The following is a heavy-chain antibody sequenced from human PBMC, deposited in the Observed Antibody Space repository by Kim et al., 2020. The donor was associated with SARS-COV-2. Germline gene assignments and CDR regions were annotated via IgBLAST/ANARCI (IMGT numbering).Heavy chain of an antibody. Sequence: ASVKVSCKASGHTFTDYYIHWVRQAPGQGLEWMGWINPNSGATNYVQKIPGRVTMTRDTSISTAYMELRSLRSDDTAVYYCARVHYYGSGGCFGLYVWG. CDR3: ARVHYYGSGGCFGLYV. CDR2: INPNSGAT. J-gene: IGHJ6*03. D-gene: IGHD3-10*01. CDR1: GHTFTDYY. V-gene: IGHV1-2*02.